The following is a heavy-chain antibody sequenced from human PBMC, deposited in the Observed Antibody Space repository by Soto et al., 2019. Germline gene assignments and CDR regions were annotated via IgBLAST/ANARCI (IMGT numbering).Heavy chain of an antibody. CDR1: GFTFCSYA. V-gene: IGHV3-23*01. CDR3: AKIGTSMIVVVTHDAFDI. J-gene: IGHJ3*02. D-gene: IGHD3-22*01. Sequence: GGSLRLSCAASGFTFCSYAMSWGRQAPGEGLEWVSAISGSGGSTYYADSVKGRFTISRDNSKNTLYLQMNSLRAEDTAVYYCAKIGTSMIVVVTHDAFDIWGQGTMVTVSS. CDR2: ISGSGGST.